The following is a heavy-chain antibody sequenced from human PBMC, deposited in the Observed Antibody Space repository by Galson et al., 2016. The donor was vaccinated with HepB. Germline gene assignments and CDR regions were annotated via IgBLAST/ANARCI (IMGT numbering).Heavy chain of an antibody. J-gene: IGHJ6*03. CDR2: IYHSGDT. V-gene: IGHV4-4*02. D-gene: IGHD3-10*01. Sequence: SETLSLTCTVSGGSISSTTNWWSWVRQSPGQGLEWIGEIYHSGDTNYNPSLKSRATISVDTSRNQFFLKLSSVTAADTAVYYCARVLPYGSGSYHPFYYMDVWGKGTTVTVSS. CDR1: GGSISSTTNW. CDR3: ARVLPYGSGSYHPFYYMDV.